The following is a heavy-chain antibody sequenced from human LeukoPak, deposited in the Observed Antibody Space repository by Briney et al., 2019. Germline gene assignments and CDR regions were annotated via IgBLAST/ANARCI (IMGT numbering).Heavy chain of an antibody. V-gene: IGHV4-4*02. D-gene: IGHD1-26*01. J-gene: IGHJ4*02. CDR3: SRESGPFSPFGF. CDR1: GGSISGTNW. CDR2: ISLRGLT. Sequence: SGTLSLTCGVSGGSISGTNWWSWARQPPGQGLEWIGEISLRGLTNYNPSLRSRLTMSLDESKNQVSLNLTSVTAAGTAVYYCSRESGPFSPFGFWGQGTLVSVHS.